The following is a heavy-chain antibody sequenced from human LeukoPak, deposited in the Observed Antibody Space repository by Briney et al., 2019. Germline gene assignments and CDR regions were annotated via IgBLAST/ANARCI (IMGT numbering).Heavy chain of an antibody. V-gene: IGHV4-34*01. CDR2: INHSGST. CDR3: GRGSLWFGSNRRFDP. Sequence: PSETLSLTCAVHGGSFSGYYWSWIRQPPGKGLEWIGEINHSGSTNYNPSLKRRVTISVDTSKKQFSLKLSSVTAADRGVYYCGRGSLWFGSNRRFDPWGQGTLVTVSS. CDR1: GGSFSGYY. D-gene: IGHD3-10*01. J-gene: IGHJ5*02.